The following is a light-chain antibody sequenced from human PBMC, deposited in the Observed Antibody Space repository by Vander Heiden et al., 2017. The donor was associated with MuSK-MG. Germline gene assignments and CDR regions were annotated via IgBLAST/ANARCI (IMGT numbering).Light chain of an antibody. CDR1: QSVSSY. J-gene: IGKJ4*01. CDR3: QQRSNWGV. CDR2: DAS. Sequence: EIVLTQSPATLSLSPGERATLSCRASQSVSSYLAWYQQKPGRAPRLLIYDASNRATGIPARFSGSGSGTDFTLTISSLEPEDFAVYYCQQRSNWGVFGGGTKVEIK. V-gene: IGKV3-11*01.